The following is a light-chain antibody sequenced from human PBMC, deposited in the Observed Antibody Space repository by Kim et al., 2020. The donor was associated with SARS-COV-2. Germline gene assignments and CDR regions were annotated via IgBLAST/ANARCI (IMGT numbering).Light chain of an antibody. J-gene: IGLJ1*01. Sequence: SSELTQDPAVSVALGQTVRITCQGDILRNYYASWYQQKPGQAPVLVIYGQNKRPSGIPDRFSVSRSGDTASLTITGAQAEDEADYYCNARDSDNNYPFGTGTKVTVL. CDR1: ILRNYY. V-gene: IGLV3-19*01. CDR2: GQN. CDR3: NARDSDNNYP.